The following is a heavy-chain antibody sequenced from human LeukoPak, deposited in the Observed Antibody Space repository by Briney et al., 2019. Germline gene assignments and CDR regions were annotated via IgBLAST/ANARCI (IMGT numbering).Heavy chain of an antibody. CDR1: GFTVSSSY. CDR2: ISSSSSYI. CDR3: ARGRDGSQSPIDY. Sequence: AGGSLRLSCAASGFTVSSSYMSWVRQAPGKGLEWVSSISSSSSYIYYADSLRGRFTISRDNAENSLYLQMISLRAEDTAVYYCARGRDGSQSPIDYWGQGTLVTVSS. V-gene: IGHV3-21*01. D-gene: IGHD5-24*01. J-gene: IGHJ4*02.